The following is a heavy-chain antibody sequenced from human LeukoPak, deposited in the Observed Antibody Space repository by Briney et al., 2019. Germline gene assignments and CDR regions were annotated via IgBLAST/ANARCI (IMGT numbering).Heavy chain of an antibody. CDR1: GVSFSGYY. CDR2: INHSGST. V-gene: IGHV4-34*01. CDR3: ARVERYTSSGPTDP. J-gene: IGHJ5*02. Sequence: SETLSLTCAVYGVSFSGYYWSWIRQPPGKGLEWIGEINHSGSTNYNPSLKSRVTISVGTSKNQFSLELSSVTAADTAVYYYARVERYTSSGPTDPWGQGTLVTVSS. D-gene: IGHD6-25*01.